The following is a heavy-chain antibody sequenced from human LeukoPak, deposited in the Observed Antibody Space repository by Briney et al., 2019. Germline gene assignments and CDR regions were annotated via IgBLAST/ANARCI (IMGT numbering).Heavy chain of an antibody. Sequence: GGSLRLSCAASGFTFSSYWMPWVRHAPGKGLVWVSVISDDGSRTSYADSVKGRFTISRDNAKNTLYLQMNSLRAEDTAVYYCARSSYHTDSWGQGTLVTVSS. V-gene: IGHV3-74*01. J-gene: IGHJ4*02. CDR3: ARSSYHTDS. CDR2: ISDDGSRT. CDR1: GFTFSSYW. D-gene: IGHD5-18*01.